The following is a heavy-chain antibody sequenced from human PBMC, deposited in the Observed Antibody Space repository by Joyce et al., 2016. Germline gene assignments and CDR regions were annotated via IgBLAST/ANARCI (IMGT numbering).Heavy chain of an antibody. CDR1: GFSFNGYW. CDR3: ARVISHSHFDT. J-gene: IGHJ4*02. V-gene: IGHV5-51*01. Sequence: EVQLVQSGAEVQKPGESLKISCKSSGFSFNGYWIAWVCQMPGKGLEWMGNIYPGDSRTRYSPSFQGQVTISADKSINTAYLHWSSLKASDTAIYYCARVISHSHFDTWGQGTLVTVSS. CDR2: IYPGDSRT. D-gene: IGHD2-21*01.